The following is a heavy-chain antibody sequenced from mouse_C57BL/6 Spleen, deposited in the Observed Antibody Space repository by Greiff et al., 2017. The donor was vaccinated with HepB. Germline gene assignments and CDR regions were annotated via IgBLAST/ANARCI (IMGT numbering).Heavy chain of an antibody. CDR2: ILPGSGST. Sequence: QVQLKQSGAELMKPGASVKLSCKATGYTFTGYWIEWVKQRPGHGLEWIGEILPGSGSTNYNEKFKGKATFTADTSSNTAYMQLSSLTTEDSAICDCGRWGRRGYFGGWGQGATLTVAS. J-gene: IGHJ2*01. V-gene: IGHV1-9*01. CDR3: GRWGRRGYFGG. D-gene: IGHD2-14*01. CDR1: GYTFTGYW.